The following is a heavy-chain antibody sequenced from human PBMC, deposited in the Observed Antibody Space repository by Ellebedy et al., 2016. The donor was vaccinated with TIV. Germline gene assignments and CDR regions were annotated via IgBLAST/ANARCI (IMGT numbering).Heavy chain of an antibody. CDR1: GVSISSSSDY. J-gene: IGHJ2*01. Sequence: MPSETLSLTCSVSGVSISSSSDYWGWIRQPPGKGREWIGSVDYSGRAYNNPSLKSRVTSSVHTSKNQFSLKLTSLTAADTAVYFCARDSDGDYTSFDLWGRGALVIVSS. V-gene: IGHV4-39*07. CDR3: ARDSDGDYTSFDL. D-gene: IGHD4-17*01. CDR2: VDYSGRA.